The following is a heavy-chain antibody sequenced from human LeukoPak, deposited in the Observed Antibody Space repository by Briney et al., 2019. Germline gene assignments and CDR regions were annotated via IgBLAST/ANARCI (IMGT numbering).Heavy chain of an antibody. CDR3: ASTYYDFWSGPRGDFDY. D-gene: IGHD3-3*01. CDR1: GGTFSSYA. J-gene: IGHJ4*02. CDR2: IIPTFGTA. V-gene: IGHV1-69*05. Sequence: SVKVSCKASGGTFSSYAISWVRQAPGQGLEWMGGIIPTFGTANYAQKFQGRVTITTDESTSTAYMELSSLRSEDTAVYYCASTYYDFWSGPRGDFDYWGQGTLLTVSS.